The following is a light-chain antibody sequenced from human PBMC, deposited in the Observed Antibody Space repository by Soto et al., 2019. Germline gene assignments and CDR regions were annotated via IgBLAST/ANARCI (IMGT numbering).Light chain of an antibody. V-gene: IGKV3-15*01. CDR2: GAS. J-gene: IGKJ1*01. Sequence: IAVTPFPSTXSVSPTNRAPSPWRASQSIDSSLAWYQKKPGQDXRXXXYGASTRATGNQARLSGSGSGTEFTLNISIMQSEDFAVYYCQQYNTWHRTFGQGTKV. CDR3: QQYNTWHRT. CDR1: QSIDSS.